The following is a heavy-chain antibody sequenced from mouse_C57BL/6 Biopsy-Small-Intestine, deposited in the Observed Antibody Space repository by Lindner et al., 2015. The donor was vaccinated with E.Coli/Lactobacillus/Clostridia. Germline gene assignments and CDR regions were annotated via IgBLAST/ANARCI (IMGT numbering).Heavy chain of an antibody. Sequence: VQLQESGAELVKTGASVKISCKASGYAFSSYWMNWVKQRPGKGLEWIGQIYPGDGDTNYNGKFKGKATLTADKSSSTAYMQLSSLTSEDSAVYFCVRGERGDFDYWGQGTTLTVSS. CDR1: GYAFSSYW. J-gene: IGHJ2*01. CDR3: VRGERGDFDY. V-gene: IGHV1-80*01. CDR2: IYPGDGDT.